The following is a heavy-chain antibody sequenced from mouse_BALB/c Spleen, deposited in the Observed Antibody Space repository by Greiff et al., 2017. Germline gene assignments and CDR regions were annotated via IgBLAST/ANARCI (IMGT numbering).Heavy chain of an antibody. CDR1: GFNIKDTY. CDR3: AREGYDWYFDV. J-gene: IGHJ1*01. CDR2: IDPANGNT. Sequence: VHVKQSGAELVKPGASVKLSCTASGFNIKDTYMHWVKQRPEQGLEWIGRIDPANGNTKYDPKFQGKATITADTSSNTAYLQLSSLTSEDTAVYYCAREGYDWYFDVWGAGTTVTVSS. D-gene: IGHD2-2*01. V-gene: IGHV14-3*02.